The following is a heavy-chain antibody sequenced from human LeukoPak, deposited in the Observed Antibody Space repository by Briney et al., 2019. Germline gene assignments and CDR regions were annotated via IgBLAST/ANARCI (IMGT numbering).Heavy chain of an antibody. CDR2: INRDGSTT. J-gene: IGHJ4*02. CDR1: GFTFSNYW. Sequence: PGGSLRLSCAASGFTFSNYWVHWVRHAPGKGLVWVSRINRDGSTTNYADSVKGRFTVSRDNAKNTLNLQMNSLRAEDTAVYYCAIDRKSGESSEIDFWGQGTLVTVSS. V-gene: IGHV3-74*01. D-gene: IGHD3-10*01. CDR3: AIDRKSGESSEIDF.